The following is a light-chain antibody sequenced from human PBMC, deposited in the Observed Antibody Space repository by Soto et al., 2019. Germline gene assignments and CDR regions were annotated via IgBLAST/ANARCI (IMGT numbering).Light chain of an antibody. V-gene: IGLV1-36*01. CDR2: YDD. CDR1: SSNIGNNA. CDR3: AAWDDNLNGPV. Sequence: QSVLTQPPSVSAAPRQRVTISCSGSSSNIGNNAVNWYQHLPGKAPKLLIHYDDRVPSGVSDRFSGSKSGTSASLATSGLPSQDEAVYYSAAWDDNLNGPVFGGGTKLTVL. J-gene: IGLJ3*02.